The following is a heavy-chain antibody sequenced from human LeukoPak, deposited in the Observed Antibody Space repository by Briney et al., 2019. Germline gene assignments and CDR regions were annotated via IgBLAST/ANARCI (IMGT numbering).Heavy chain of an antibody. Sequence: GRCLRLSCAASGFTFSTYGMHWVRQAPGKGLEWVAGISYDGRNKYYVDSVKGRFTISRDNSKNTLNLQMNSLRAEDTAVYYCAKPRGGDSWAFDVWGQGTMVTVSS. V-gene: IGHV3-30*18. D-gene: IGHD2-21*02. CDR1: GFTFSTYG. CDR3: AKPRGGDSWAFDV. J-gene: IGHJ3*01. CDR2: ISYDGRNK.